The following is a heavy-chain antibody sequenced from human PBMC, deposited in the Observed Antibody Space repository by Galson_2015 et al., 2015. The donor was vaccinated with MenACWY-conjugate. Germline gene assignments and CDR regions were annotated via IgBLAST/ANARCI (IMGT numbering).Heavy chain of an antibody. CDR3: FAINSGTDY. D-gene: IGHD1-26*01. V-gene: IGHV3-33*01. Sequence: SLRLSCAASGFTFSTFWMAWVRQAPGKGLEWVAVIWYDGSKTYYADSVRGRFTISRDNSKNTAYLQMNSLRAEDTAMYYCFAINSGTDYWGQGTLVTVSS. CDR2: IWYDGSKT. CDR1: GFTFSTFW. J-gene: IGHJ4*02.